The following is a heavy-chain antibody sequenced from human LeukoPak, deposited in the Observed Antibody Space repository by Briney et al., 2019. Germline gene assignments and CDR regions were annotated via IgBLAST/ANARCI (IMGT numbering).Heavy chain of an antibody. CDR2: IIPIFGIA. V-gene: IGHV1-69*04. CDR3: ARSGPSIAARSWFDP. D-gene: IGHD6-6*01. CDR1: GGTFSSYA. Sequence: SVKVSCKASGGTFSSYAISWVRQAPGQGLEWMGRIIPIFGIANYAQKFQGRVTITTDKSTSTAYMELSSLRSEDTAVYYCARSGPSIAARSWFDPWGQGTLVTVSS. J-gene: IGHJ5*02.